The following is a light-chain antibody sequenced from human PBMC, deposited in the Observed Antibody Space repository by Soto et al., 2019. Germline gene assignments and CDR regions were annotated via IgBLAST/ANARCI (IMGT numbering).Light chain of an antibody. CDR2: AAS. J-gene: IGKJ2*01. CDR1: QTISTY. Sequence: DIQLTQSPSSLSASVGDRVTITCRASQTISTYLNWYQQKPGKAPKLLIYAASSLQSGVPSTFSGSGSGTDFTLTISSLQPEDFATYYCQQSDSIPYTFGQGTKLEIK. V-gene: IGKV1-39*01. CDR3: QQSDSIPYT.